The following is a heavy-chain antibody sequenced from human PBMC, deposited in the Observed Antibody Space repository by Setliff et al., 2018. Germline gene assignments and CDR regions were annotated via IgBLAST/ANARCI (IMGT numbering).Heavy chain of an antibody. CDR2: ISASGDTT. J-gene: IGHJ6*02. V-gene: IGHV3-23*01. CDR3: ARDDTLLPHLHFYYYYGMDV. D-gene: IGHD3-22*01. CDR1: GYTSSSYA. Sequence: PGGSLRLSCAASGYTSSSYAMTWVRQAPGKGLEWVSIISASGDTTYYADSVKGRFTISRDNSKNTLYLQMNSLRAEDTAVYYCARDDTLLPHLHFYYYYGMDVWGQGTTGTVSS.